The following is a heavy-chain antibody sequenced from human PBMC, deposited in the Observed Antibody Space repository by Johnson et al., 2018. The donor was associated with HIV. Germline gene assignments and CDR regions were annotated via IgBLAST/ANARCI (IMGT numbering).Heavy chain of an antibody. V-gene: IGHV3-30*14. CDR1: GFTFSSYA. CDR2: ISYDGSNK. CDR3: AREANAFDI. J-gene: IGHJ3*02. Sequence: QVQLVESGGGVVQPGRSLRLSCAASGFTFSSYAMHWVRQAPGKGLEWVAVISYDGSNKYYADSVKGRFTISRDNSKNTLYLQMNSLRAEDTAVYYCAREANAFDIWGQWTMVTVSS.